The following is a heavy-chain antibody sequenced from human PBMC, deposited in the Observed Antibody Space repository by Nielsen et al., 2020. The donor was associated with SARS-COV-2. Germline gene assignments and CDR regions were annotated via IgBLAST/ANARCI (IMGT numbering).Heavy chain of an antibody. CDR2: TYYRSKWYN. J-gene: IGHJ4*02. D-gene: IGHD5-12*01. V-gene: IGHV6-1*01. Sequence: SQTLSLTCAISGDSVSRDIGWNWIRQSPSRGLEWLGRTYYRSKWYNDYAVSVRSRMTINPDTSKNQFSLQLSSVTPEDTAVYYCARGWLRGYFDLWGQGTLVTV. CDR1: GDSVSRDIG. CDR3: ARGWLRGYFDL.